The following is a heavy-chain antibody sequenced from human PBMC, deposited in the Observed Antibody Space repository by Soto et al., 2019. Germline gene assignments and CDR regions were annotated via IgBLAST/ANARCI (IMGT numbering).Heavy chain of an antibody. D-gene: IGHD3-10*01. V-gene: IGHV4-59*01. J-gene: IGHJ6*03. CDR1: GGSISSYY. CDR2: IYYSGST. CDR3: AREVPDYYGSGSDYYYYMDV. Sequence: SETLSLTCTVSGGSISSYYWSWIRQPPGKGLEWIGYIYYSGSTNYNPSLKSRVTISVDTSKNQFSLKLSSVTAADTAVYYCAREVPDYYGSGSDYYYYMDVWGKGTTVTVSS.